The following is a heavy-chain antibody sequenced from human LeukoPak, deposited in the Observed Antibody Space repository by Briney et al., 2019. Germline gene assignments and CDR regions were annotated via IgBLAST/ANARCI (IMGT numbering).Heavy chain of an antibody. CDR1: GYSISSGYY. CDR3: ARRRCSSTSCYQSPHWFDP. V-gene: IGHV4-38-2*01. CDR2: IYHSGST. J-gene: IGHJ5*02. Sequence: SETLSLTCPVSGYSISSGYYWGWIRQPPGKGLEWIGSIYHSGSTYYNPSLKSRVTISVDTSKNQFSLKLSSVTAADTAVYYCARRRCSSTSCYQSPHWFDPWGQGTLVTVSS. D-gene: IGHD2-2*01.